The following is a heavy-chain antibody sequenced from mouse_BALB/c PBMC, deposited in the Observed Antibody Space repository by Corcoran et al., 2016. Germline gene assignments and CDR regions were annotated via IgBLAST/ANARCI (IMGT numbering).Heavy chain of an antibody. CDR2: INTYTGEP. CDR1: GYTFTNYG. Sequence: QIQLVQSGPELKKPGETVKISCKASGYTFTNYGMNWVKQAPGKGLKWMGWINTYTGEPTYADDFKGRFAFSLETSASTDYLQINNLKNEDTATYFCARSSYGNYVRYAMDYWGQGTSVTVSS. D-gene: IGHD2-10*01. V-gene: IGHV9-3-1*01. CDR3: ARSSYGNYVRYAMDY. J-gene: IGHJ4*01.